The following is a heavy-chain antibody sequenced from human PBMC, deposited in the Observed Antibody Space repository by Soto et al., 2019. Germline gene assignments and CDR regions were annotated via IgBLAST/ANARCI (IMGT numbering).Heavy chain of an antibody. CDR1: GGTFSSYA. Sequence: QVQLVQSGAEVKKPGASVKVSCKASGGTFSSYAISWVRQAPGQGLEWMGGIIPIFGTANYAQKFQGRVTITADESTSTAYMELSSLRSEDTAVYYCARDLNGDELNHYYDWGQGTLVTVSS. V-gene: IGHV1-69*12. CDR2: IIPIFGTA. J-gene: IGHJ4*02. CDR3: ARDLNGDELNHYYD. D-gene: IGHD3-22*01.